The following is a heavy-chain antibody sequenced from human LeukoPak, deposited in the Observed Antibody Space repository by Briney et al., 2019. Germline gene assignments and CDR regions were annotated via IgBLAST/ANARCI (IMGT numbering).Heavy chain of an antibody. CDR3: ARDSGRYCSSTSCYGWFDP. D-gene: IGHD2-2*01. CDR1: GYTLTELS. J-gene: IGHJ5*02. V-gene: IGHV1-69*04. Sequence: SVKVSCKVSGYTLTELSMHWVRQAPGQGLEWMGRIIPILGIANYAQKFQGRVTITADKSTSTAYMELSSLRSEDTAVYYCARDSGRYCSSTSCYGWFDPWGQGTLVTVSS. CDR2: IIPILGIA.